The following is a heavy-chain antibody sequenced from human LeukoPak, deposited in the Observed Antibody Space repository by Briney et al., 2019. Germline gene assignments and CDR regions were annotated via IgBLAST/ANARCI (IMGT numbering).Heavy chain of an antibody. Sequence: SVKVSCNASGGTFSSYAISWVRQAPGQGLEWMGGIIPIFGTANYAQKFQGRVTITADESTSTAYMELSSLRSEDTAVYYCAREGPWSSSSWYGYFQHWGQGTLVTVSS. J-gene: IGHJ1*01. CDR3: AREGPWSSSSWYGYFQH. CDR2: IIPIFGTA. CDR1: GGTFSSYA. D-gene: IGHD6-13*01. V-gene: IGHV1-69*13.